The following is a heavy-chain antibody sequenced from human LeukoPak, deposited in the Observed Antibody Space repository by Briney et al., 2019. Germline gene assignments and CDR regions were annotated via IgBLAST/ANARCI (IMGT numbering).Heavy chain of an antibody. CDR2: ISGSGGST. D-gene: IGHD1-1*01. Sequence: GGSLRLSCAASGFTFSTYVMSWVRQAPGKGLEWVSAISGSGGSTYYADSVKGRFTISRDNSKNTLYPQMNSLGADDTAVYYCAKGNWRYFDYWGQGTLVTVSS. CDR3: AKGNWRYFDY. CDR1: GFTFSTYV. V-gene: IGHV3-23*01. J-gene: IGHJ4*02.